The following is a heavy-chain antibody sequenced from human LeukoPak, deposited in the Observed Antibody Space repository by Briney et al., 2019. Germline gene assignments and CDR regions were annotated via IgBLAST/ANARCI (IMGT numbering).Heavy chain of an antibody. V-gene: IGHV1-2*02. Sequence: ASVTVSCKASGYTFTGYYMHWVRQAPGQGLEWMGWINPNSGGTKYAQKFQGRVTMTRDTSISTAYMELSRLRSDDTAVYYCARDLVAGTGNWFDPWGQGTLVTVSS. J-gene: IGHJ5*02. CDR3: ARDLVAGTGNWFDP. CDR1: GYTFTGYY. CDR2: INPNSGGT. D-gene: IGHD6-19*01.